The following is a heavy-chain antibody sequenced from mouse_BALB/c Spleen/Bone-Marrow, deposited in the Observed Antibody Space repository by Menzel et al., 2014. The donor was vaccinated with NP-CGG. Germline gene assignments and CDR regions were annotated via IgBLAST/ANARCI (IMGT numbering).Heavy chain of an antibody. V-gene: IGHV2-9*02. CDR3: ARVIRYESYFDY. J-gene: IGHJ2*01. CDR2: IWAGGST. CDR1: GFSLTSSG. D-gene: IGHD2-14*01. Sequence: VQLQQSGPGLVAPSPRLSIPCTVSGFSLTSSGVHWVRQPPGKGLEWLGVIWAGGSTNYNSALMSRLSISKDNSKSQVFLKMNSLQTDDTAMYYCARVIRYESYFDYWGQGTTLTVSA.